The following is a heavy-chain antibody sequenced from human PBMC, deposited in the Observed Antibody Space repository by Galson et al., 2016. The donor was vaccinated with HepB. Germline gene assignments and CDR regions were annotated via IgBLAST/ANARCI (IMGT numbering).Heavy chain of an antibody. Sequence: SLRLSCAASGFTFTYYAMHWVRQAPGKGLEWVAGVSYDGSKTYYADSVKGRFTISRDKSKNTLYLQMNSLRAGDTAVYYCARVEDSGYGYYYHGMDVWGQGTTVTVSS. CDR1: GFTFTYYA. V-gene: IGHV3-30*01. CDR2: VSYDGSKT. CDR3: ARVEDSGYGYYYHGMDV. D-gene: IGHD5-12*01. J-gene: IGHJ6*02.